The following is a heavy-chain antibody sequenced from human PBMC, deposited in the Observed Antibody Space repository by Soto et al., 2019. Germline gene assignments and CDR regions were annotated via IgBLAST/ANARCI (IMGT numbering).Heavy chain of an antibody. CDR2: ISWNSGSI. CDR3: VKDGRYSSSSGGWFDP. D-gene: IGHD6-6*01. V-gene: IGHV3-9*01. Sequence: PGGSLRLSCAASGFTFDDYVMHWVRQAPGKGLEWVSGISWNSGSIGYADSVKGRFTISRDNAKNSLFLQMNSLRAEDTALYYCVKDGRYSSSSGGWFDPWGQGTLVTVSS. CDR1: GFTFDDYV. J-gene: IGHJ5*02.